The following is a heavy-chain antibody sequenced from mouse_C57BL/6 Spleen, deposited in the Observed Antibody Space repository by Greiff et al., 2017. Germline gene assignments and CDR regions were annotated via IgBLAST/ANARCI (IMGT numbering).Heavy chain of an antibody. V-gene: IGHV3-1*01. CDR2: ISYSGST. J-gene: IGHJ1*03. D-gene: IGHD1-1*01. CDR1: GYSITSGYD. CDR3: ARGNYGSSYGYFDV. Sequence: DVQLVESGPGMVKPSQSLSLTCTVTGYSITSGYDWHWIRHFPGNKLEWMGYISYSGSTNYNPSLKSRISITHDTSKNHFFLKLNSVTTEDSATYYCARGNYGSSYGYFDVWGTGTTVTVSS.